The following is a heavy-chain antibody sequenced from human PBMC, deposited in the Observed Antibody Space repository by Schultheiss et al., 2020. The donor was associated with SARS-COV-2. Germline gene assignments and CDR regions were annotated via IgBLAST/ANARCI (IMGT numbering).Heavy chain of an antibody. D-gene: IGHD1-7*01. V-gene: IGHV3-20*04. CDR3: ARVKANWNYSLDY. J-gene: IGHJ4*02. CDR2: INWNGGST. CDR1: GFTFDDYG. Sequence: GGSLRLSCAASGFTFDDYGMSWVRQAPGKGLEWVSGINWNGGSTGYADSVKGRFTISRDNSKNTLYLQMNSLRAEDTAVYYCARVKANWNYSLDYWGQGTLVTVSS.